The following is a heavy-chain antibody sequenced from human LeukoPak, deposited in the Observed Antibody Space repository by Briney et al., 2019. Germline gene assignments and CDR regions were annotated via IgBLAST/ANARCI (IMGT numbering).Heavy chain of an antibody. CDR1: GFTFGNYA. V-gene: IGHV3-30-3*01. J-gene: IGHJ4*02. D-gene: IGHD1-26*01. CDR2: ITHTGGTQ. Sequence: QSGGSLRLSCEASGFTFGNYAIHWVRQVPGEGLEWVAIITHTGGTQYYADSVKGRFTISRDNSQSTVFLQMNSLRPEDTAVYYCARDAQSGAFSDFDYWGQGTLVTVSS. CDR3: ARDAQSGAFSDFDY.